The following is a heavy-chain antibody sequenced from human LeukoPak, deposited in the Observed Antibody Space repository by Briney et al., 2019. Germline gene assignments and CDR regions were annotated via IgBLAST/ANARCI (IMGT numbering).Heavy chain of an antibody. Sequence: QTGGSLRLSCAASGFTFSSYAMSWVRQAPGKGLEWVSAISGSGGSTYYADSVKGRFTISRDNSKNTLYLQMNSLRAEDTAVYYCAKDGEQWLVLGWFDPWGQGTLVTVSS. J-gene: IGHJ5*02. CDR3: AKDGEQWLVLGWFDP. D-gene: IGHD6-19*01. CDR1: GFTFSSYA. CDR2: ISGSGGST. V-gene: IGHV3-23*01.